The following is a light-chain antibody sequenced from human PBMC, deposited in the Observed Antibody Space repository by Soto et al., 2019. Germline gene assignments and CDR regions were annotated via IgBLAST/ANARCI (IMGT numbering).Light chain of an antibody. V-gene: IGKV1-8*01. Sequence: AIRMTQSPPSLSASTGDRVTITCRASQDISSSLAWYQQKPGKAPKLLIYTASTLQSGVPSRFSGSGSGTNFSLTISCLQSGDFAAYYCQQCHGYPWTFGQGTKVEIK. J-gene: IGKJ1*01. CDR3: QQCHGYPWT. CDR2: TAS. CDR1: QDISSS.